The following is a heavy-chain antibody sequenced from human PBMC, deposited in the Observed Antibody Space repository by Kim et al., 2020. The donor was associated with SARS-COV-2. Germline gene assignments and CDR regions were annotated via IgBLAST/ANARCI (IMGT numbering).Heavy chain of an antibody. J-gene: IGHJ4*02. CDR1: GFSFTGYW. CDR3: ARQHRDGYTYYFDY. D-gene: IGHD5-12*01. V-gene: IGHV5-10-1*01. CDR2: IDPSDSHT. Sequence: GESLKISCQVSGFSFTGYWITWVRRLPGKGLEWMGRIDPSDSHTNYSPSFQGHVVLSVDKSISSAYLQWTSLNSSDTAIYFCARQHRDGYTYYFDYWGQGTLVTVPS.